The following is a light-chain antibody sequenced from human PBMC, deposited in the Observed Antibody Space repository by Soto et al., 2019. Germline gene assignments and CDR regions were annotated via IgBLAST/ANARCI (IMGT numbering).Light chain of an antibody. Sequence: EILLTQSPGSLSVFPGERASLSCRASQNVNNRLAWYQQKAGQAPRLLISGASSRATGIPDRFSGSGSGTDFTLTISRLESDDFALYYCQQYAEGTPITFGQGTRLDNK. CDR3: QQYAEGTPIT. CDR2: GAS. CDR1: QNVNNR. V-gene: IGKV3-20*01. J-gene: IGKJ5*01.